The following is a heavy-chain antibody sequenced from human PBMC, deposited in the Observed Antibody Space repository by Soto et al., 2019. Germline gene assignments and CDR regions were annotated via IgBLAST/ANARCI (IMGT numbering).Heavy chain of an antibody. J-gene: IGHJ6*02. CDR3: ARDDVVVVAATDYYGMDV. V-gene: IGHV3-33*01. CDR2: IWYDGSNK. D-gene: IGHD2-15*01. CDR1: GFTFSSYG. Sequence: QPGGSLRLSCAASGFTFSSYGMHWVRQAPGKGLEWVAVIWYDGSNKYYADSVKGRFTISRDNSKNTLYLQMNSLRAEDTAVYYCARDDVVVVAATDYYGMDVWAQGTTVTVSS.